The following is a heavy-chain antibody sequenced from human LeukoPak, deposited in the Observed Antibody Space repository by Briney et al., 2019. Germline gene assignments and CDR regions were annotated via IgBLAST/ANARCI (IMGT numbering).Heavy chain of an antibody. Sequence: QPGGSLRLSCAASGFTFSSYWMHWVRQAPGKGLVWVSRINSDGSSTSYADSVKGRFTISRDNAKNTLYLQMNSLRAEDTAVYYCARGSXXTVTKPDYWGQGTLVTV. V-gene: IGHV3-74*01. J-gene: IGHJ4*02. CDR2: INSDGSST. CDR1: GFTFSSYW. D-gene: IGHD4-17*01. CDR3: ARGSXXTVTKPDY.